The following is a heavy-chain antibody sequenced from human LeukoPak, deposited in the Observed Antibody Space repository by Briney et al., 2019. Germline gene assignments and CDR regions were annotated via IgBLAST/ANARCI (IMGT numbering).Heavy chain of an antibody. V-gene: IGHV3-21*01. J-gene: IGHJ4*02. CDR1: GFTFSSYS. Sequence: GGSLRLSCAASGFTFSSYSMNWLRQAPGKGLEWVSSISSSSSYIYYADSVKGRFTISRDNAKNSLYLQMNSLRAEDTAVYYCATELGSGSYYMAYWGQGTLVTVSS. D-gene: IGHD3-10*01. CDR2: ISSSSSYI. CDR3: ATELGSGSYYMAY.